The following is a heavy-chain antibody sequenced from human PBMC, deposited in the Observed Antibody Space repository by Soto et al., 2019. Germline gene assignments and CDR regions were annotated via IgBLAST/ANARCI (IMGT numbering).Heavy chain of an antibody. CDR2: IAPSDSNT. CDR1: GYSFVSYW. CDR3: ARHPSITIVPGAREGENDYYGMDV. J-gene: IGHJ6*02. V-gene: IGHV5-10-1*01. D-gene: IGHD2-2*01. Sequence: GESLKISCKGSGYSFVSYWISWVRQMPGKGLEWMGRIAPSDSNTNYRPSLQGHVTISADKSISTAYLQWSSLKASDTAIYYCARHPSITIVPGAREGENDYYGMDVWGQGTTVTVSS.